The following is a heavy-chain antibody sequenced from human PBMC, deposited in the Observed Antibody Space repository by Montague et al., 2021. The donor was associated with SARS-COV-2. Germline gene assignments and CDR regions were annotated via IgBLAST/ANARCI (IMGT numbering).Heavy chain of an antibody. D-gene: IGHD6-19*01. CDR2: IYYSGST. CDR3: ARGSGWMGDAFDI. Sequence: SETLSLTCTVSGVSISSYYWSWIRQPPGKGLEWIGYIYYSGSTNYNPPLKSRVTISVDTSKNQFSLMLSSVTAADTAAYYCARGSGWMGDAFDIWGQGTMVTVSS. V-gene: IGHV4-59*01. CDR1: GVSISSYY. J-gene: IGHJ3*02.